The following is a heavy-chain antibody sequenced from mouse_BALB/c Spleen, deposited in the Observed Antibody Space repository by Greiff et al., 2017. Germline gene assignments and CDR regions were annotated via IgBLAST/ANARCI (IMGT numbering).Heavy chain of an antibody. CDR1: GYTFTSYW. D-gene: IGHD1-3*01. J-gene: IGHJ1*01. V-gene: IGHV1-7*01. Sequence: VQLQQSGAELAKPGASVKMSCKASGYTFTSYWMHWVKQRPGQGLEWIGYINPSTGYTEYNQKFKDKATLTADKSSSTAYMQLSSLTSEDSAVYYCARRSGHWYIDVWGAGTTVTVSS. CDR3: ARRSGHWYIDV. CDR2: INPSTGYT.